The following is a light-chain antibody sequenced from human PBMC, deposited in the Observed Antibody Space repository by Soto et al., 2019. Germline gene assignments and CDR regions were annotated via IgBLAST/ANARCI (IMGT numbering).Light chain of an antibody. CDR3: SSHTSTIRPYV. CDR2: DVT. CDR1: SSDIGGYNY. Sequence: QSALTQPASVSGSPGQSIAISCTGTSSDIGGYNYVSWYQQHPGKAPKLLIYDVTHRPSGVSNRFSGSKSGDTASLTISGLHAEDEADYFCSSHTSTIRPYVFGTGTNVTVL. J-gene: IGLJ1*01. V-gene: IGLV2-14*03.